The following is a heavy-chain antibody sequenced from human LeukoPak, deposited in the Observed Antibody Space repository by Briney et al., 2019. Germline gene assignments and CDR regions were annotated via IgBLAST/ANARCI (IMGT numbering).Heavy chain of an antibody. CDR1: GFTFSSYG. V-gene: IGHV3-30*18. Sequence: GGSLRLSCAASGFTFSSYGMHWVRQAPGKGLEWVAVISYDGSNKYYVDSVKGRFTISRDNSKNTLYLQMTSLRAEDTAVYYCAKTSRGGYCSSTSCYFDYWGQGTLVTVSS. CDR3: AKTSRGGYCSSTSCYFDY. D-gene: IGHD2-2*03. J-gene: IGHJ4*02. CDR2: ISYDGSNK.